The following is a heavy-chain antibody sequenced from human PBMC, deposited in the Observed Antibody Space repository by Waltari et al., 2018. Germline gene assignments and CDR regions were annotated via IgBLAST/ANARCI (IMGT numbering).Heavy chain of an antibody. CDR3: AKTGLGYSYGYRYYFDY. J-gene: IGHJ4*02. CDR2: ISGSGGST. CDR1: GCTFSSYA. Sequence: EVQLLESGGGLVQPGGSLRLSCAASGCTFSSYAMSWVRPAPGEGLEWVSAISGSGGSTYYADSVKGRFTISRDNSKNTLYLQMNSLRAEDTAVYYCAKTGLGYSYGYRYYFDYWGQGTLVTVSS. V-gene: IGHV3-23*01. D-gene: IGHD5-18*01.